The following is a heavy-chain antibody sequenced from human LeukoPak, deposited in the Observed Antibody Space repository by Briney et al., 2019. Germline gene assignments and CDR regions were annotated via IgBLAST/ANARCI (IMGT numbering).Heavy chain of an antibody. D-gene: IGHD6-13*01. CDR3: ARVSISAAGTKVNFDY. V-gene: IGHV1-18*01. Sequence: ASVKVSCKASGYTFTSYGISWVRQAPGQGLEWMGWISAYNGNTNYAQKLQGRVTMTTDSSISTAYMELSSLRSEDTAVYYCARVSISAAGTKVNFDYWGQGSQVTVSS. CDR1: GYTFTSYG. J-gene: IGHJ4*02. CDR2: ISAYNGNT.